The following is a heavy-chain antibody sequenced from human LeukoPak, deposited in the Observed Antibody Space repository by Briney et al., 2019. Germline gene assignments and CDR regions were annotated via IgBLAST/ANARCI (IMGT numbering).Heavy chain of an antibody. CDR2: IYIGGYT. CDR3: ARDRGCGDCYPPANDAFDI. CDR1: GFTVSSNY. J-gene: IGHJ3*02. V-gene: IGHV3-66*01. Sequence: GGSLRLSCAASGFTVSSNYMSWVRQAPGKGLEWVSVIYIGGYTDYADSAKGRFTISRDNSKNTLYLQMSSLRAEDTAVYYCARDRGCGDCYPPANDAFDIWGQGTMVTVSS. D-gene: IGHD2-21*02.